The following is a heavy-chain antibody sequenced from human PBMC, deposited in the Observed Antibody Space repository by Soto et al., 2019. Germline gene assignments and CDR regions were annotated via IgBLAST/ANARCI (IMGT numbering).Heavy chain of an antibody. D-gene: IGHD5-12*01. V-gene: IGHV3-11*01. Sequence: QVQLVESGGGLVRPGESLRLSCAASEFTFSDYYMSWIRQAPGKGLEWVSYISSSGNTIYYADSVKGRFTISRDNAKASLNLQMNSLRAEDTAVYYCARRYSGGRAFDICGQGTMVTVSS. J-gene: IGHJ3*02. CDR3: ARRYSGGRAFDI. CDR1: EFTFSDYY. CDR2: ISSSGNTI.